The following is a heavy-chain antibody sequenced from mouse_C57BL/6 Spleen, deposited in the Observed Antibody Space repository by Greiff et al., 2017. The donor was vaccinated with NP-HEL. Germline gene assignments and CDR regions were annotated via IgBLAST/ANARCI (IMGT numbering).Heavy chain of an antibody. CDR2: INYDGSST. CDR1: GFTFSDYY. Sequence: EVHLVESEGGLVQPGSSMKLSCTASGFTFSDYYMAWVRQVPEKGLEWVANINYDGSSTYYLDSLKSRFIISRDNAKNILYLQMSSLKSEDTATYYCARGTKDGYYFDYWGQGTTLTVSS. V-gene: IGHV5-16*01. J-gene: IGHJ2*01. D-gene: IGHD2-3*01. CDR3: ARGTKDGYYFDY.